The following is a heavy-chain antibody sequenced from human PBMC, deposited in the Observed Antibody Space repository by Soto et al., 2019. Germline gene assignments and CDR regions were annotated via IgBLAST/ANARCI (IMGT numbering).Heavy chain of an antibody. V-gene: IGHV4-61*01. CDR1: GGSVSSGSYY. D-gene: IGHD5-18*01. Sequence: PSETLSLTCTVSGGSVSSGSYYWSCIRQPPGKGLEWIGYIYYSGSTNYNPSLKSRVTISVDTSKNQFSLKLSSVTAADTAVYYCARLGMVDTAKEFEYWGQGTLVPVSS. CDR3: ARLGMVDTAKEFEY. J-gene: IGHJ4*02. CDR2: IYYSGST.